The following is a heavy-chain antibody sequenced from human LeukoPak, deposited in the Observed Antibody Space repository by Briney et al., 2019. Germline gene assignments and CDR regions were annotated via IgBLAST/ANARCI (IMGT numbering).Heavy chain of an antibody. CDR2: ISYDGSNK. CDR1: GFTFSSYG. J-gene: IGHJ6*02. CDR3: AKDLELRSYYYYGMDV. D-gene: IGHD1-7*01. Sequence: PGRSLRLSCAASGFTFSSYGMHWVRQAPGKGMEWVAVISYDGSNKYYADSVKGRFTISRDNSKNTLYLQMNSLRAEDTAVYYCAKDLELRSYYYYGMDVWGQGTTVTVSS. V-gene: IGHV3-30*18.